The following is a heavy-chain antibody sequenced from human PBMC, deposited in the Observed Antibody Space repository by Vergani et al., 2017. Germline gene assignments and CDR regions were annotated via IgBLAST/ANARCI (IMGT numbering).Heavy chain of an antibody. CDR3: AKDHVRLWPRYGMDV. D-gene: IGHD3-10*02. CDR1: GLTFSSYG. CDR2: ISYDGSNK. J-gene: IGHJ6*02. V-gene: IGHV3-30*18. Sequence: QVQLVESGGGVVQPGRSLRLSCAASGLTFSSYGMHWVRQAPGKGLEWVAVISYDGSNKYYADSVKGRFTISRDNSKNTLYLQMNSLRAEDTAVYYCAKDHVRLWPRYGMDVWGQGTTVTVSS.